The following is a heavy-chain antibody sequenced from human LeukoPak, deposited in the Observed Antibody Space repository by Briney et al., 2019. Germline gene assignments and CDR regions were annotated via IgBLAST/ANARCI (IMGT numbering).Heavy chain of an antibody. Sequence: ASVKASCKALGYTFTRYYIHWVRQAPGQGLEWMGVINPRGDTTYYAQKFQGRVTMTRDMSTSTVYMDLSSLRSEDTAVYSCARGDRAQTTGPSYYYYYYMDVWGKGTTVTVSS. CDR1: GYTFTRYY. J-gene: IGHJ6*03. D-gene: IGHD2-8*02. CDR3: ARGDRAQTTGPSYYYYYYMDV. CDR2: INPRGDTT. V-gene: IGHV1-46*01.